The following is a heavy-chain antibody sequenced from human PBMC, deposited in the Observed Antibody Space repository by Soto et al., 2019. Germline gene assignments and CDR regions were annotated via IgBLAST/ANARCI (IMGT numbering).Heavy chain of an antibody. V-gene: IGHV1-18*04. Sequence: ASVKLSCKASRYNLTNYGITWVRQAPGQGLQWLGWISGHNSKTKSNKQFQGRLTLTTDTSTNTAYLDLRTLRSEDTAIYYCARDSGLVLGTTGYLDYWGQGTLVTVSS. CDR3: ARDSGLVLGTTGYLDY. CDR2: ISGHNSKT. D-gene: IGHD1-7*01. CDR1: RYNLTNYG. J-gene: IGHJ4*02.